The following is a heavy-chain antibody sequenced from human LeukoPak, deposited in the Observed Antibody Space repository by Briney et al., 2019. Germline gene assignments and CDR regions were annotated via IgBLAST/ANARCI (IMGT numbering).Heavy chain of an antibody. V-gene: IGHV3-23*01. J-gene: IGHJ4*02. Sequence: GGSLRLSCAASGFTFSSYAMSWVRQAPGRGLEWVSAVSGSGISTSYADSVKGRFTISRDSSQNTLSLQMKSLRAEDTAVYYCAKSTSGWYRFDYWGQGILVTVSS. CDR3: AKSTSGWYRFDY. CDR1: GFTFSSYA. CDR2: VSGSGIST. D-gene: IGHD6-19*01.